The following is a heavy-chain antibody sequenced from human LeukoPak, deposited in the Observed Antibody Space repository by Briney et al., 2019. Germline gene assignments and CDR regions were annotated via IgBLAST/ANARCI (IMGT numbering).Heavy chain of an antibody. CDR1: GGSISSSSYY. Sequence: SETLSLTCTVSGGSISSSSYYWGWIRLPPGKGLEWIGSIYYSGSTYYNPSLKSRVTISVDTSKNQFSLKLSSVTAADTAVYYCARLVTMIVVVWGQGTLVTVSS. D-gene: IGHD3-22*01. V-gene: IGHV4-39*01. CDR3: ARLVTMIVVV. J-gene: IGHJ4*02. CDR2: IYYSGST.